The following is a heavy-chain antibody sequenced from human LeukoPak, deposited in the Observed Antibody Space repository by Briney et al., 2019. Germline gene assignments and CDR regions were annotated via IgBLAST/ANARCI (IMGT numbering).Heavy chain of an antibody. CDR3: ARSQTTVTSLYYYYGMDV. V-gene: IGHV4-34*01. Sequence: PSETLSLTCTVSGDSISSYYWSWIRQPPGKGLEWIGEINHSGSTNYNPSLKSRVTISVDTSKNQFSLKLSSVTAADTAVYYCARSQTTVTSLYYYYGMDVWGQGTTVTVSS. J-gene: IGHJ6*02. CDR2: INHSGST. D-gene: IGHD4-17*01. CDR1: GDSISSYY.